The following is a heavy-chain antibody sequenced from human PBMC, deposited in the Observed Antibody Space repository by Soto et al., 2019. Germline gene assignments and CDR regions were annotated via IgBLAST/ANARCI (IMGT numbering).Heavy chain of an antibody. J-gene: IGHJ4*02. V-gene: IGHV4-59*11. CDR1: GDSIKTHY. CDR3: ASGWMAAFDN. Sequence: PSETLSLTCNVTGDSIKTHYWSWIRQAPGKGLGWIGYIYYSGSTPYNPSLKRRVTISADTAKNQFSLRLTSLTAADTAVYYCASGWMAAFDNWGQGTLVTVSS. D-gene: IGHD2-2*03. CDR2: IYYSGST.